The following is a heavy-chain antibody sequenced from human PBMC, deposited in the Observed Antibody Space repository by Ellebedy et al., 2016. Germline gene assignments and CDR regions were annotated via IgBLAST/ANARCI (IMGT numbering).Heavy chain of an antibody. V-gene: IGHV1-8*01. J-gene: IGHJ3*02. CDR3: ARPSSSGWYEAFDI. CDR2: MNPNSGNT. Sequence: ASVKVSCKASGYTFTSYDINWVRQATGQGLEWMGWMNPNSGNTGYAQKFQGRVTMTRNTSISTAYMELSSLRSEDTAVYYCARPSSSGWYEAFDIWGQGTMVTVSS. CDR1: GYTFTSYD. D-gene: IGHD6-19*01.